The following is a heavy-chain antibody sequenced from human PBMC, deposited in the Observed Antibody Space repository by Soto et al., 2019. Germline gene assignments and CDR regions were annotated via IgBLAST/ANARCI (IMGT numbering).Heavy chain of an antibody. CDR2: ISDIGST. CDR3: ARGKYHYYYGVDV. CDR1: GGSITTHY. V-gene: IGHV4-59*11. J-gene: IGHJ6*02. Sequence: PLETLSLTCTVSGGSITTHYWSLIRQPPGKGLEWIGYISDIGSTNYNPSLKSRVTISLDKSKNQFSLKLNSVTASDTAVYYCARGKYHYYYGVDVWGQGTTVTVSS.